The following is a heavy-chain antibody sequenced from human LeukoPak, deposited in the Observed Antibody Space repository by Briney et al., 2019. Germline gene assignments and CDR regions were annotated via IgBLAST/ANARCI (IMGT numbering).Heavy chain of an antibody. CDR3: ATGWASHDY. D-gene: IGHD6-19*01. J-gene: IGHJ4*02. CDR2: IKQDEGEK. Sequence: GSLRLSCSASGFTLSNYWMTWVRQAPGKGLEWVANIKQDEGEKYYVDSVKGRFTISRDNAKNSLYLQMNGLRVEDTAVYYCATGWASHDYWGQGTLVTVSS. V-gene: IGHV3-7*01. CDR1: GFTLSNYW.